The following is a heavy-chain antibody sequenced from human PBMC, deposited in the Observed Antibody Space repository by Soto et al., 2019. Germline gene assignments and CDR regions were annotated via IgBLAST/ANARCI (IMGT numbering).Heavy chain of an antibody. V-gene: IGHV2-5*02. J-gene: IGHJ3*02. D-gene: IGHD6-19*01. CDR3: ARRGRTIAVAGTRYAFDI. Sequence: GSGPTLVNPTQTLTLTCTFSGFSISTSGVGVGWIRQPPGKALEWLALIYWDDDKRYSPSLKSRLTITKDTSKNQVVLTMTNMDPVDTATYYCARRGRTIAVAGTRYAFDIWGQGTMVTVSS. CDR1: GFSISTSGVG. CDR2: IYWDDDK.